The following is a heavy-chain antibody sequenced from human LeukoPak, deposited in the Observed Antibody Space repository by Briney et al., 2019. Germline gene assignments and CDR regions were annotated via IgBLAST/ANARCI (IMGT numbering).Heavy chain of an antibody. CDR2: INHSGST. CDR1: GGSFSGYY. V-gene: IGHV4-34*01. Sequence: SETLSLTCAVYGGSFSGYYWSWIRQPPGKGLEWIGEINHSGSTNYNPSLKSRVTISVDTSKNQFSLKLSSVTAADTAVYYCARALYGMDVWGQGTTDTVSS. CDR3: ARALYGMDV. J-gene: IGHJ6*02.